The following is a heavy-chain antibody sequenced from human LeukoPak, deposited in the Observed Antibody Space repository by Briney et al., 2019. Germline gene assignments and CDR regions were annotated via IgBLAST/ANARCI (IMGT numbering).Heavy chain of an antibody. D-gene: IGHD3-10*01. Sequence: PGGSLRLSCAASGFTFSDYYMSWIRQAPGKGLEWVSYISSSGSTIYYAGSVKGRFTISRDNAKNSLYLQMNSLRAEDTAVYYCARHPRSGSYYTDWFDPWGQGTLVTVSS. CDR2: ISSSGSTI. V-gene: IGHV3-11*01. CDR1: GFTFSDYY. CDR3: ARHPRSGSYYTDWFDP. J-gene: IGHJ5*02.